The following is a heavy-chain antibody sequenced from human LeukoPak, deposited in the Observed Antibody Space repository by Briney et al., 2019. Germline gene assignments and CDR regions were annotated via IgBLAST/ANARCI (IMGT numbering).Heavy chain of an antibody. CDR1: GFTFSTYS. J-gene: IGHJ4*02. Sequence: GGSLRLSCVASGFTFSTYSMNWVRQAPGKGLEWVSYISFSTSTIYYADSVKGRFTISRDNAKNALYLQMNSLRAEDTAMYYCARVGGIAAAATFDYWGQGTLVTVSS. V-gene: IGHV3-48*01. CDR2: ISFSTSTI. D-gene: IGHD6-13*01. CDR3: ARVGGIAAAATFDY.